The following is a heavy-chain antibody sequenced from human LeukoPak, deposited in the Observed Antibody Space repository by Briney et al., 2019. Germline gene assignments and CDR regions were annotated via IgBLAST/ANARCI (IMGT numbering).Heavy chain of an antibody. CDR1: GFIFSSYS. V-gene: IGHV3-21*01. CDR3: ARAEGVPAAIYYYIDV. CDR2: ISSSSSYI. D-gene: IGHD2-2*02. J-gene: IGHJ6*03. Sequence: GGSLRLSCAASGFIFSSYSMNWVRQAPGKGLEWVSSISSSSSYIYYVDSVKGRFTISRDNAKNSLFLQMNSLRAEDTAVYYCARAEGVPAAIYYYIDVWGKGTTVTVSS.